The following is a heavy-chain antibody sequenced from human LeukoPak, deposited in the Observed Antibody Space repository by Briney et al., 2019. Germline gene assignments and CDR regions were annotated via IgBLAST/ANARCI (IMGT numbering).Heavy chain of an antibody. D-gene: IGHD2-21*02. Sequence: GGSLRLSCAASGFTFSSYSMNWVRQAPGKGLEWVSYISSSSSTIYYADSVKGRFTISRDNAKNSLYLQMNSLRDEDTAVYYCAKIQEVTAHPFDYWGQGTLVTVSS. CDR1: GFTFSSYS. CDR3: AKIQEVTAHPFDY. V-gene: IGHV3-48*02. J-gene: IGHJ4*02. CDR2: ISSSSSTI.